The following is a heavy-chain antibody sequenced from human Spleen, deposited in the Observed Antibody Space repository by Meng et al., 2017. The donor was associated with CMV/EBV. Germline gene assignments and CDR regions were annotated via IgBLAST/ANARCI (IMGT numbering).Heavy chain of an antibody. CDR3: ARGGRWEHYYYQYAMDV. CDR1: GFTFKNYA. Sequence: GGSLRLSCAASGFTFKNYALHWVRQAPGKGLEWVAVISYDGSNKYYADSVKGRFTISRDNSKNTLYLQMNSLSTEDTAVYYCARGGRWEHYYYQYAMDVWGQGTTVTVSS. V-gene: IGHV3-30-3*01. D-gene: IGHD4-23*01. J-gene: IGHJ6*02. CDR2: ISYDGSNK.